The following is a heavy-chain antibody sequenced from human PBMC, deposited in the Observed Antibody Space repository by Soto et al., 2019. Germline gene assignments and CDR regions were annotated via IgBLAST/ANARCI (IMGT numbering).Heavy chain of an antibody. CDR2: ISYDGSTE. V-gene: IGHV3-30*18. Sequence: PEGSLRLSCAASRFTFSGYYMHWVRQAPGKGLEWVAVISYDGSTEYYADSVKGRFTISRDNSANRLFLQMNSLRPEDTAVYYCTKDDGYNDSTYYHYFGMDVWGQGTTVTVSS. CDR3: TKDDGYNDSTYYHYFGMDV. J-gene: IGHJ6*02. D-gene: IGHD5-12*01. CDR1: RFTFSGYY.